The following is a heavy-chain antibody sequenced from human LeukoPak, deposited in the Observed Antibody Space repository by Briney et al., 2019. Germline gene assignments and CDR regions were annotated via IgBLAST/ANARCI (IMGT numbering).Heavy chain of an antibody. J-gene: IGHJ4*02. Sequence: SETLSLTCTVSGGSISSGSYYWSWIRQPAGKGLEWIGRIYTSGSTNYNPSLKGRVTISVDTSKNQFSLKLSSVTAADTAVYYCARCPYDILTGYYSVDYWGQGTLVTVPS. CDR2: IYTSGST. V-gene: IGHV4-61*02. D-gene: IGHD3-9*01. CDR1: GGSISSGSYY. CDR3: ARCPYDILTGYYSVDY.